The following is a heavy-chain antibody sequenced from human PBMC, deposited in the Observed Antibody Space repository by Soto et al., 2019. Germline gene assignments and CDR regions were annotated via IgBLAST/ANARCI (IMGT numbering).Heavy chain of an antibody. CDR1: GGSFSGYY. J-gene: IGHJ5*02. CDR3: ARPKTIGAAAGKGWFDP. CDR2: IFYSGST. V-gene: IGHV4-34*12. Sequence: SETLSLTCAVYGGSFSGYYWSWIRQPPGKGLEWIGGIFYSGSTYYSPSLKSRLIISVDPSKNQFSLKLTSVTAADTAMYYCARPKTIGAAAGKGWFDPWGQGTLVTVSS. D-gene: IGHD6-13*01.